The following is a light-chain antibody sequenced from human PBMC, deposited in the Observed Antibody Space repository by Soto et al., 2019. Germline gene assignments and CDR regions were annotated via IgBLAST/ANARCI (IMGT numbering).Light chain of an antibody. CDR2: DTS. V-gene: IGKV3-11*01. CDR1: QSVSGY. CDR3: QQRSNWQYT. Sequence: EIVLTQSPATLSLSPGERATLSCRASQSVSGYSAWYQQKPGQAPRLLIYDTSNRATGIPARFSGSGSGTDFTLTISGLAPEDFAVYYCQQRSNWQYTFGLGTRLEIK. J-gene: IGKJ2*01.